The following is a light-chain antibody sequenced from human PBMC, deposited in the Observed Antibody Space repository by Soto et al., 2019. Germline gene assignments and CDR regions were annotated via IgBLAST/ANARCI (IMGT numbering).Light chain of an antibody. CDR3: QQVHDYPIT. J-gene: IGKJ4*01. Sequence: DIQLTQSPSFLSASVGDRVTVTCRSSQDISSYLAWYQQKPGKAPKILIYGASTLQSGVPPRFGGSGSGTAFTLTISSLQPEDSATYFCQQVHDYPITFGGGTKVDIK. V-gene: IGKV1-9*01. CDR1: QDISSY. CDR2: GAS.